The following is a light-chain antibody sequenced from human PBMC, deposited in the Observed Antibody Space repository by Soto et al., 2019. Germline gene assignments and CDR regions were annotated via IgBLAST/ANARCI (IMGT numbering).Light chain of an antibody. CDR2: KTS. V-gene: IGKV1-5*03. J-gene: IGKJ1*01. CDR1: QNIGYW. CDR3: QQYSRYWT. Sequence: DIQMTQSPPTVSAFVGDRVTFSCRASQNIGYWLAWYKQKPGKAPVLLIEKTSSLQSGVASRFYGSGSGTDFTLTITSLQTDDVGTYYCQQYSRYWTFGPGTKVEIK.